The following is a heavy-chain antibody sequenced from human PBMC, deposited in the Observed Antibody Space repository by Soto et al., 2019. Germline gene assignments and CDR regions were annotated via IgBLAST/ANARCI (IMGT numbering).Heavy chain of an antibody. D-gene: IGHD2-2*01. V-gene: IGHV4-34*01. CDR3: ARQYQLLSAVDY. J-gene: IGHJ4*02. CDR2: INHSGST. CDR1: GGSFSGYY. Sequence: SETLSLTCAVYGGSFSGYYWSWIRQPPGKGLEWIGEINHSGSTNYNPSLKSRVTISVDTSKNQFSLKLSSVTAADTAVYYCARQYQLLSAVDYWGQGTLVTVSS.